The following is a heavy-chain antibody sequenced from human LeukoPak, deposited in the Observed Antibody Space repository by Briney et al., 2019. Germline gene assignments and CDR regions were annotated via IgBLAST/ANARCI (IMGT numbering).Heavy chain of an antibody. CDR1: GGSISSSSYY. CDR2: IYYSGST. J-gene: IGHJ5*02. Sequence: SETLSLTCTVSGGSISSSSYYWGWIRQPPGKGLEWIGSIYYSGSTYYNPSLKSRVTISVDTSKNQFSLKLSSVTAADTAVYYCARQVPYPKGIAARRSWFDPWGQGTLVTVSS. D-gene: IGHD6-6*01. CDR3: ARQVPYPKGIAARRSWFDP. V-gene: IGHV4-39*01.